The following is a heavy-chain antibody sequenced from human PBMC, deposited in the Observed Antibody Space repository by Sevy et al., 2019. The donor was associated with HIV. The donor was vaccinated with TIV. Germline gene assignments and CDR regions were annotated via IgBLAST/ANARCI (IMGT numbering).Heavy chain of an antibody. J-gene: IGHJ3*02. CDR3: AKDLISVAGFYAFDM. D-gene: IGHD6-19*01. Sequence: GGSLRLSCAASGFNFNEYAMHWVRQAPGKGLEWVSGITWNSDSVVYADSVKGGFTISRDKAKNSLYLQMNSLRPEDTALYYCAKDLISVAGFYAFDMWGQGTMVTVSS. V-gene: IGHV3-9*01. CDR2: ITWNSDSV. CDR1: GFNFNEYA.